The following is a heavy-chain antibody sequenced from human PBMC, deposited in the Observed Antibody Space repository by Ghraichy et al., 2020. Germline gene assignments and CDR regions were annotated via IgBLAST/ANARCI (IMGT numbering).Heavy chain of an antibody. CDR3: AKSGSVAGSYYFDY. CDR2: VSGSGSDT. V-gene: IGHV3-23*01. CDR1: GFTFRKYD. D-gene: IGHD6-19*01. J-gene: IGHJ4*02. Sequence: GGSLRLSCEGSGFTFRKYDLSWVRQAPGKGLERVSTVSGSGSDTYYADSVRGRFTISRDNSKNTLYLKMNSLRVEDSFVYYCAKSGSVAGSYYFDYWGQGTLVYVSS.